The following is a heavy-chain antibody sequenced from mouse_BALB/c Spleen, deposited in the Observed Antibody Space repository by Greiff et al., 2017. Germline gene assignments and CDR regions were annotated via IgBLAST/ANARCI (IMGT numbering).Heavy chain of an antibody. CDR3: ASYYYGSSYFDY. V-gene: IGHV1-77*01. J-gene: IGHJ2*01. CDR1: GYTFTDYV. D-gene: IGHD1-1*01. CDR2: IYPGSGST. Sequence: VQLQQSGPELVKPGASVKMSCKASGYTFTDYVISWVKQRTGQGLEWIGEIYPGSGSTYYNEKFKGKATLTADKSSNTAYMQLSSLTSEDSAVYYCASYYYGSSYFDYWGQGTTLTVSS.